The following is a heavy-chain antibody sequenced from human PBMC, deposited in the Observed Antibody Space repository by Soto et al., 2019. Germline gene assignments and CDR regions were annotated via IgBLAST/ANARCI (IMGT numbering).Heavy chain of an antibody. CDR1: GFTFDDYG. CDR3: AKVSTTHTFGPLDP. J-gene: IGHJ5*02. D-gene: IGHD1-1*01. Sequence: GGSLRLSCASSGFTFDDYGMHWVRQAPGKGLEWVSGISWNSGSIGYADSVKGRFIISRDNAKNSLYLQMNNLRPEDTAFYFCAKVSTTHTFGPLDPWGQGTLVTVSS. CDR2: ISWNSGSI. V-gene: IGHV3-9*01.